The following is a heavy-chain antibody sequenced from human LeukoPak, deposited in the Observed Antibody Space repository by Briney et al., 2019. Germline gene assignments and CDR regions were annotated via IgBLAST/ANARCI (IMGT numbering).Heavy chain of an antibody. V-gene: IGHV4-39*02. Sequence: SETLSLTCTVSGGSISSSTYYWDWIRQPPGKGLEWIRNFYDSGSTWYNPSLKSRVTISGDTSKNQLSLKLTSVTAADTAVYYCARDSAMVRGRPYDFDYWGQGTLVTVSS. CDR1: GGSISSSTYY. CDR2: FYDSGST. CDR3: ARDSAMVRGRPYDFDY. J-gene: IGHJ4*02. D-gene: IGHD3-10*01.